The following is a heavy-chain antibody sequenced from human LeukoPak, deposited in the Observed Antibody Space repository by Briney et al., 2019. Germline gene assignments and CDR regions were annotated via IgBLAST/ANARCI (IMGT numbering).Heavy chain of an antibody. CDR1: GYTLTSYG. Sequence: ASVKVSCKASGYTLTSYGLSWVRQAPGQGLEWVGWMSTYNGNTKYTQKLQGRVTMTTDTSTNTAYMELRNLRSDDTAVYYCAREGSDTAHYNWFDPWGQGTLVTVSS. CDR2: MSTYNGNT. D-gene: IGHD5-18*01. V-gene: IGHV1-18*01. J-gene: IGHJ5*02. CDR3: AREGSDTAHYNWFDP.